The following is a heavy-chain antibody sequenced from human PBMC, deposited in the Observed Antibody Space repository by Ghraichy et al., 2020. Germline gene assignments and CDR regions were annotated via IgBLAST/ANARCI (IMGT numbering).Heavy chain of an antibody. V-gene: IGHV4-4*07. Sequence: SETLSLTCTVSGDSIKNYYWIWIRQPAGKELEWVGRIDTDGDTIYNPSLKSRVTLSIDTSMNQFSLKMNSVTAADTAVYYCARGGEVVAGIVDYWGQGTLVTVSS. CDR2: IDTDGDT. CDR1: GDSIKNYY. CDR3: ARGGEVVAGIVDY. J-gene: IGHJ4*02. D-gene: IGHD6-19*01.